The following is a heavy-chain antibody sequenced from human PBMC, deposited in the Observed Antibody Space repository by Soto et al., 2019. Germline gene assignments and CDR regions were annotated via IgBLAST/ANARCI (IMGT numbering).Heavy chain of an antibody. V-gene: IGHV1-2*04. CDR1: GYTFTGYY. CDR3: ARSKTYYYDSSGYYYLSPERPSFDY. J-gene: IGHJ4*02. D-gene: IGHD3-22*01. Sequence: GASVKVSCKASGYTFTGYYMHWVRQAPGQGLEWMGWINPNSGGTNYAQKFQGWVTMTRDTSISTAYMELSRLRSDDTAVYYCARSKTYYYDSSGYYYLSPERPSFDYWGQGTLVTVDS. CDR2: INPNSGGT.